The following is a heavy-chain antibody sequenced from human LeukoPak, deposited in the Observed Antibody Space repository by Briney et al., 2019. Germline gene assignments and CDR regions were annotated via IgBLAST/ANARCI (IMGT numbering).Heavy chain of an antibody. CDR1: GYTFSSYA. Sequence: GASVKVSCKASGYTFSSYAVHWVRQAPGQRLEWMGWINAGNGNTKYSQKFQGRVTMTRDTSTSTVYMELSNLRSEDTAVYYCARDRLYHSFDYWGQGTLVTVSS. J-gene: IGHJ4*02. D-gene: IGHD2-2*01. CDR2: INAGNGNT. CDR3: ARDRLYHSFDY. V-gene: IGHV1-3*01.